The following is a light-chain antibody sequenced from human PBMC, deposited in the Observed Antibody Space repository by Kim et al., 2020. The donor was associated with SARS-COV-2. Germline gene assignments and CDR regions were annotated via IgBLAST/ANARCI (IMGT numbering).Light chain of an antibody. J-gene: IGKJ1*01. CDR1: QSVSSTY. Sequence: SPGERATLSCRASQSVSSTYLAWYQQKPGQAPRLLIYGASSRATGIPDRFSGSGSGTDFTLTISRLEPEDFAVYYCQQYASTWWTFGQGTKVDIK. CDR3: QQYASTWWT. CDR2: GAS. V-gene: IGKV3-20*01.